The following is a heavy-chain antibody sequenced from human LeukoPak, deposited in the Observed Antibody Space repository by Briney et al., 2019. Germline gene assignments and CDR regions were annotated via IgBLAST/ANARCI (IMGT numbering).Heavy chain of an antibody. CDR3: ARAPGYFDWSYFDI. CDR2: ISYDGSNK. V-gene: IGHV3-30*03. J-gene: IGHJ3*02. CDR1: GFSFSSNG. D-gene: IGHD3-9*01. Sequence: PGGSLRLSCVASGFSFSSNGMHWVRQAPGKGLEWVAVISYDGSNKYYADSVKGRFTISRDNSKNTLYLQMNSLRAEDTAVYYCARAPGYFDWSYFDIWGQGTMVTVSS.